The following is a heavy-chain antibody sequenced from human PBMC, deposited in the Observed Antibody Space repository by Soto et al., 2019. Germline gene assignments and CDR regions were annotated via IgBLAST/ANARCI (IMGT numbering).Heavy chain of an antibody. J-gene: IGHJ6*02. D-gene: IGHD6-19*01. Sequence: EVQLVESGGGLVQPGGSLRLSCAASGLIFRDYHMDWVRQAPGKGLEWVGRIRRKANSYTTEYAASVKGRFTISRDDSKNSLYLQMNSLKSEDTAVYYCAMLGGWSGGSSGMDVWGQGNTVTVSS. CDR3: AMLGGWSGGSSGMDV. CDR2: IRRKANSYTT. V-gene: IGHV3-72*01. CDR1: GLIFRDYH.